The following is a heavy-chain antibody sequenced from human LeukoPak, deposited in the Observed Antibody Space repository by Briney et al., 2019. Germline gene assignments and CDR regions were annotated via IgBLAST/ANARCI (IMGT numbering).Heavy chain of an antibody. J-gene: IGHJ4*02. CDR1: GGSISSGGYY. V-gene: IGHV4-39*01. Sequence: SETLSLTCTVSGGSISSGGYYWSWIRQHPGKGLEWIGYIYYSGSTYYNPSLKSRVTISVDTSKNQFSLKLSSVTAADTAVYYCARHGVTYYYDSSGIDYWGQGTLVTVSS. CDR3: ARHGVTYYYDSSGIDY. D-gene: IGHD3-22*01. CDR2: IYYSGST.